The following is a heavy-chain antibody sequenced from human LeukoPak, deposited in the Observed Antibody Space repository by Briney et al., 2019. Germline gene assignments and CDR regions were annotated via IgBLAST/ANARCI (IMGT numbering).Heavy chain of an antibody. V-gene: IGHV3-30-3*01. CDR3: ARDRGYSSSWYFYY. CDR2: ISYDGSNK. Sequence: GGSLRLSCAASGFTFSSYAMSWVRQAPGKGLEWVAVISYDGSNKYYADSVKGRFTISRDNSKNTLYLQMNSLRAEDTAVYYCARDRGYSSSWYFYYWGQGTLVTVSS. J-gene: IGHJ4*02. D-gene: IGHD6-13*01. CDR1: GFTFSSYA.